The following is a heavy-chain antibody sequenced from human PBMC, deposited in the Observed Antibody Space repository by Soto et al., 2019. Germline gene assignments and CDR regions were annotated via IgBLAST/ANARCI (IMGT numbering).Heavy chain of an antibody. D-gene: IGHD2-15*01. V-gene: IGHV1-69*06. J-gene: IGHJ4*02. CDR3: ARRHSGGFFRFFDS. CDR1: GGSLITNP. Sequence: QVQLVQSGTEVKKPGSSVKVSCTASGGSLITNPISWVRQAPGQGLEWMGGTGSGTGPGNHAQKFQGRLTVTADKSKSTVYMELTNLSSEDTAVYYCARRHSGGFFRFFDSWGQGTLVTVSS. CDR2: TGSGTGPG.